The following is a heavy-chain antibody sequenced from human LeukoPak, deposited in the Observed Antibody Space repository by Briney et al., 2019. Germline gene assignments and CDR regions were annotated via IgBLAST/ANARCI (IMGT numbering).Heavy chain of an antibody. CDR1: GYIFISND. V-gene: IGHV1-18*01. CDR2: ISGYNGNT. Sequence: ASVKVSCKASGYIFISNDITWVRQAPGQGLEWMGGISGYNGNTKYAQKFQDRVTLTTDTSTSTAYMELRSLRSDDTAVYFCARGSNFDYWGQGTLLIVSS. D-gene: IGHD2/OR15-2a*01. J-gene: IGHJ4*02. CDR3: ARGSNFDY.